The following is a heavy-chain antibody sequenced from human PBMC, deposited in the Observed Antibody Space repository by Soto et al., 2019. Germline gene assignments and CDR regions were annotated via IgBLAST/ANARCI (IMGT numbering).Heavy chain of an antibody. CDR2: INAGNGNT. D-gene: IGHD2-2*01. CDR1: GYTFTNYA. Sequence: ASVKVSCKASGYTFTNYAMHWVRQAPGQRLEWMGWINAGNGNTKYSQKFQGRVTITRDTSASTAYMELSSLRSEDTAVYYCARLYCTSTSCYFYGMDVWGQGTTVTVSS. J-gene: IGHJ6*02. CDR3: ARLYCTSTSCYFYGMDV. V-gene: IGHV1-3*01.